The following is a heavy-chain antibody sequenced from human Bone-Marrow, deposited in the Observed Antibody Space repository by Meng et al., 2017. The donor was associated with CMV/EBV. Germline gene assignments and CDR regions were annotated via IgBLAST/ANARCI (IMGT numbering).Heavy chain of an antibody. D-gene: IGHD2-15*01. CDR2: ISGGGRST. CDR3: AKDRILCSGTSCYSRYYYDFGMDA. Sequence: GGSLRLSCAASGFLFHDYAMAWGRQAPGKGLEWVSTISGGGRSTYYADSVKGRFTISRDNSKDTVFLQMNSLRAQDTAVYFCAKDRILCSGTSCYSRYYYDFGMDAWGLGTTVTVSS. V-gene: IGHV3-23*01. J-gene: IGHJ6*02. CDR1: GFLFHDYA.